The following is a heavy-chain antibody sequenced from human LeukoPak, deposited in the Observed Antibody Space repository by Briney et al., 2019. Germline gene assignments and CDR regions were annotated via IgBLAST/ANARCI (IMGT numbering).Heavy chain of an antibody. Sequence: SETLSLTCTVSGGSISSSSYYWGWIRQPPGKGLEWIGSIYYSGSTYYNPSLKSRVTISVDTSKNQFSLKLSSVTAADTAVYYCARESWRGTAAAGTLSRQYYFDYWGQGTLVTVSS. CDR3: ARESWRGTAAAGTLSRQYYFDY. CDR2: IYYSGST. CDR1: GGSISSSSYY. V-gene: IGHV4-39*07. D-gene: IGHD6-13*01. J-gene: IGHJ4*02.